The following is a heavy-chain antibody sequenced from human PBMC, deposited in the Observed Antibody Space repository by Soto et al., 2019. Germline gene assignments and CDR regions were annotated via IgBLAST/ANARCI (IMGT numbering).Heavy chain of an antibody. V-gene: IGHV1-24*01. D-gene: IGHD3-22*01. CDR2: FDPEDGET. Sequence: ASVKVSCKVSGYTLTELSMHWVRQAPGKGLEWMGGFDPEDGETIYAQKFQGRVTMTEDTSTDTAYIELSSLRSEDTAVYYCATDPVNYDSSGYYYLVHWGQGTLVTVSS. J-gene: IGHJ4*02. CDR1: GYTLTELS. CDR3: ATDPVNYDSSGYYYLVH.